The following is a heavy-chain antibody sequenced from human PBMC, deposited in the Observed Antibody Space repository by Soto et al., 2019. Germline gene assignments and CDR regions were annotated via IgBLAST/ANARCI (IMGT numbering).Heavy chain of an antibody. V-gene: IGHV4-34*01. CDR3: ARGDQPDDYGDFTIDY. CDR1: GGSFSGYY. CDR2: INHSGST. D-gene: IGHD4-17*01. J-gene: IGHJ4*02. Sequence: SETLSLTCAVYGGSFSGYYWSWIRQPPGKGLEWIGEINHSGSTNYNPSLKSRVTISVDTSKNQFSLKLSSVTAADTAVYYCARGDQPDDYGDFTIDYWGQGTLVTVSS.